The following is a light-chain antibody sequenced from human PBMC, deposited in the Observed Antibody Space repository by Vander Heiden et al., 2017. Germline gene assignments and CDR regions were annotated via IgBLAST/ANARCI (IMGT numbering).Light chain of an antibody. V-gene: IGLV3-1*01. CDR2: KDN. CDR3: QAWDGSNGV. J-gene: IGLJ1*01. CDR1: ELGDKY. Sequence: SYELPQPPSVSVAPGQTVSINCSGDELGDKYVCWYQQKPSQSLVLVMYKDNKRPAGIPERFTGSNSGDTATLTISGTQPMDAADFYCQAWDGSNGVFGTGTKVTVL.